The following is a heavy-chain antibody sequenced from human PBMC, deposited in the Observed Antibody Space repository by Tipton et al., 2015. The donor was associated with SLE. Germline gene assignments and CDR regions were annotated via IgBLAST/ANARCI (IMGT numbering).Heavy chain of an antibody. CDR1: GGSISSSSYY. D-gene: IGHD3-10*01. CDR3: ARDREEGWVDP. CDR2: IYYSGST. V-gene: IGHV4-61*05. J-gene: IGHJ5*02. Sequence: TLSLTCTFSGGSISSSSYYWGWIRQPPGKGLEWIGYIYYSGSTNYNPPLTSPVTISVDTSKNQFSLQRNAVTPQDTAVYYCARDREEGWVDPWGPGTLVNVSS.